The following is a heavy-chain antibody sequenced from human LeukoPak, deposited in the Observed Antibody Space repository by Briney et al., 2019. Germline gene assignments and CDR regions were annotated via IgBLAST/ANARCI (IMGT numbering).Heavy chain of an antibody. CDR2: INHSGST. CDR1: GGSFSGYY. V-gene: IGHV4-34*01. Sequence: PSETLSLTCAVYGGSFSGYYWSWIRQPPGKGLEWIGEINHSGSTNYNPSLKSRVTISVDTSKNRFSLKLSSVSAACTAVYWCASTARVVGAFDISGQGTMVTVSS. CDR3: ASTARVVGAFDI. D-gene: IGHD3-16*02. J-gene: IGHJ3*02.